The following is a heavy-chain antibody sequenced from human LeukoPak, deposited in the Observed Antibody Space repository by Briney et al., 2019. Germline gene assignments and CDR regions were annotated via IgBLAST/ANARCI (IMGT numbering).Heavy chain of an antibody. D-gene: IGHD4-17*01. CDR1: GFTFSSYA. J-gene: IGHJ6*02. V-gene: IGHV3-23*01. Sequence: GGSLRLSCAASGFTFSSYAMSWVRQAPGKGLEWVSAISGSGGSTYYADSVKGRFTISRDNSKNTLYLQMNSLRAEDTAVYYCAKDQTTVTTYYYYYYGMDVWGQGTTVTVSS. CDR3: AKDQTTVTTYYYYYYGMDV. CDR2: ISGSGGST.